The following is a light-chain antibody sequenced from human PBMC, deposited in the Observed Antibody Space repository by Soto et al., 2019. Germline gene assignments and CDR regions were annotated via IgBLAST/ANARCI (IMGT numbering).Light chain of an antibody. CDR1: SSGIRDYNY. Sequence: QSALTQPASVSGSPGQSITISCTGTSSGIRDYNYVSWYQQLPGNAPKLIMYEVSNRPSGISNRFSGSKSGNTASLPISGLQAEDEADYYCSSKSPDFFGTGTKLTVL. V-gene: IGLV2-14*01. CDR2: EVS. J-gene: IGLJ1*01. CDR3: SSKSPDF.